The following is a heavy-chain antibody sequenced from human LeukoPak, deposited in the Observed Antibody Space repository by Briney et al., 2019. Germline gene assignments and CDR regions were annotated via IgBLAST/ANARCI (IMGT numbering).Heavy chain of an antibody. V-gene: IGHV4-39*01. CDR2: IYYSGST. CDR3: ARRFISVVVAPDWFDP. J-gene: IGHJ5*02. CDR1: GGSISSSSYY. Sequence: SETLSLTCTVSGGSISSSSYYWGWLRQPPGKGLELIGNIYYSGSTSYNPSLKSRVTISVDTSKNQFSLKLCSVTAADTAVYYCARRFISVVVAPDWFDPWGQGTLVTVSS. D-gene: IGHD2-15*01.